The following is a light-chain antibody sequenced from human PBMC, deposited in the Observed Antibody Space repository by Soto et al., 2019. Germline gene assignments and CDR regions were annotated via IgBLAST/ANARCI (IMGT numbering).Light chain of an antibody. Sequence: EIVLTQSPGTLSLSPGERATLSCRASQSVGSSYVAWYQQKPGQAPRLLIYGSSSRATDIPDRFSGRGSGTDFTVTISRLEPEDFAVYYCQEYGSSRTFGQGTKVEIK. CDR2: GSS. V-gene: IGKV3-20*01. CDR3: QEYGSSRT. CDR1: QSVGSSY. J-gene: IGKJ1*01.